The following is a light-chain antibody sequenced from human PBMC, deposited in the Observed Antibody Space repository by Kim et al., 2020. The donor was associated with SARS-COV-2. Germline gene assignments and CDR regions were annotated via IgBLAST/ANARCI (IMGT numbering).Light chain of an antibody. CDR3: QQYYSIPPS. J-gene: IGKJ2*03. CDR1: QTVLYNSNNKNY. CDR2: WAS. Sequence: RATLNCKSSQTVLYNSNNKNYLAWYQQKPGQAPKLLIYWASIRESGVSDRFSGSGSETDFTLTISSLQAEDVAVYYCQQYYSIPPSFGQGTKLEI. V-gene: IGKV4-1*01.